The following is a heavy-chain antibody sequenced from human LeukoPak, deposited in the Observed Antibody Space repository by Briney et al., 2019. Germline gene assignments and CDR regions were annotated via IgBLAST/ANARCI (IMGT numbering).Heavy chain of an antibody. J-gene: IGHJ3*02. CDR2: FDPEDGET. CDR1: GYTLTELS. Sequence: ASVKVSCKVSGYTLTELSMHWVRQAPGKGLEWMGGFDPEDGETIYAQKFQGRVTMTEGTSTDTAYMELSSLRSEDTAVYYCATAAARPGLSYAFDIWGQGTMVTVSS. CDR3: ATAAARPGLSYAFDI. D-gene: IGHD6-6*01. V-gene: IGHV1-24*01.